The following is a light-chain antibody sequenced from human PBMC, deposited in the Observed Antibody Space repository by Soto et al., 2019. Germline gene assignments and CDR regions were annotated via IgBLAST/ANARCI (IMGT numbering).Light chain of an antibody. V-gene: IGLV2-14*01. Sequence: QSVLTQPASVSGSPGQSITISCTGTSSDVGGYNYVSWYQQHPGKAPKLMIYDVSNRPSGVSNRFFGSKSGNTASLTISGLQAEDEADYYCSSYTSSSILVFGGGTKVTVL. J-gene: IGLJ3*02. CDR3: SSYTSSSILV. CDR1: SSDVGGYNY. CDR2: DVS.